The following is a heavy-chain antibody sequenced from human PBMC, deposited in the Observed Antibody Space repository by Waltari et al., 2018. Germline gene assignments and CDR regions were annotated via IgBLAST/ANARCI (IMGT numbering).Heavy chain of an antibody. D-gene: IGHD3-16*01. V-gene: IGHV1-69*01. CDR1: GGTFRRYA. Sequence: QVQLVQSGAEVKTPGSSVKVSCKASGGTFRRYAISWVRQAPGQGLEWMGGIIPIFGTANYAQKFQGRFTSTADEPTSTAYMELSSLRSEDTAVYYCARGGSPQRAGDIWGQGTMVTVSS. CDR3: ARGGSPQRAGDI. J-gene: IGHJ3*02. CDR2: IIPIFGTA.